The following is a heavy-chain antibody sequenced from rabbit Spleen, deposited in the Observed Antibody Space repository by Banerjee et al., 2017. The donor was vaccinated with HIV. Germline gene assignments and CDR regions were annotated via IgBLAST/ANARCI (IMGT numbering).Heavy chain of an antibody. CDR3: ARDSGSSFSSYGMDL. J-gene: IGHJ6*01. D-gene: IGHD8-1*01. Sequence: QEQLVESGGGLVQPEGSLTLTCTASGVSFSSNYYMCWVRQAPGKGLEWIACIDTGSSGFSYFAGWAKGRFTISKTSATTVALQMTSLTAADTATYFCARDSGSSFSSYGMDLWGPGTLVTVS. CDR1: GVSFSSNYY. CDR2: IDTGSSGFS. V-gene: IGHV1S45*01.